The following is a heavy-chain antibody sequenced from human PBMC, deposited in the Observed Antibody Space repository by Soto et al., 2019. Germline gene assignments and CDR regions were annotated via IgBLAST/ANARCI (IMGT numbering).Heavy chain of an antibody. Sequence: GGSLRLSCTASGFTFGDYAMSWFRQAPGKGLEWVGFIRSKAYGGTTEYAASVKGRFTISRDDSKSIAYLQMNSLKTEDTAVYYCTRGHWDIVATQGGSVDRWLVRVPQGDYWGQGTLVTVSS. V-gene: IGHV3-49*03. CDR1: GFTFGDYA. D-gene: IGHD5-12*01. CDR2: IRSKAYGGTT. CDR3: TRGHWDIVATQGGSVDRWLVRVPQGDY. J-gene: IGHJ4*02.